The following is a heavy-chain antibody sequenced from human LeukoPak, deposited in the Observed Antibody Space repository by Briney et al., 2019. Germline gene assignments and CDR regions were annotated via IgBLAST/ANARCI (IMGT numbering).Heavy chain of an antibody. CDR1: GFAFSSYG. Sequence: RGSLRLSCAASGFAFSSYGMHWVRQAPGKGLEWVAVISYDGSNKYYADSVKGRFTISRDNSKNTLYLQMNSLRAEDTAVYYCATSRTFDYWGQGTLVTVSS. J-gene: IGHJ4*02. V-gene: IGHV3-30*03. CDR3: ATSRTFDY. D-gene: IGHD1-1*01. CDR2: ISYDGSNK.